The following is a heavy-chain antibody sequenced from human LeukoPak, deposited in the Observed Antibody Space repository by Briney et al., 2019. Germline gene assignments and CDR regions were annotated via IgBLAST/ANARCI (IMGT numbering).Heavy chain of an antibody. CDR1: GGSISSYY. CDR3: TRGSAYAFQF. D-gene: IGHD5-12*01. J-gene: IGHJ4*02. CDR2: IYYSGST. Sequence: SETLSLTCTVSGGSISSYYWSWIRQPPGKGLEWIGYIYYSGSTYYNRSLRSRLTMAVDTSKNQFSLRLTSVTAADTATYYCTRGSAYAFQFWGQGTLVTVSS. V-gene: IGHV4-59*12.